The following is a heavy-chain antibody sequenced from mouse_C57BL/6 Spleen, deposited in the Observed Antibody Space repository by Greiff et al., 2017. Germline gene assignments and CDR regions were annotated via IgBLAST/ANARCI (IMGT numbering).Heavy chain of an antibody. D-gene: IGHD2-5*01. CDR1: GYTFTSYW. CDR3: APYSNYFDY. V-gene: IGHV1-59*01. CDR2: IDPSDSYT. J-gene: IGHJ2*01. Sequence: VQLQQPGAELVRPGTSVKLSCKASGYTFTSYWMHWVKQRPGQGLEWIGVIDPSDSYTNYNQKFKGKATLTVDTSSSTAYMQLSSLTSEDSAVYYCAPYSNYFDYWGQGTTLTVSS.